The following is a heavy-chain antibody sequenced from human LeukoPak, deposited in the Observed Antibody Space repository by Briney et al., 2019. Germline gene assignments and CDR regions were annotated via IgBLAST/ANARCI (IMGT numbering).Heavy chain of an antibody. Sequence: PGGSLRLSCAASGFTFSSYAMSWVRQAPGKGLEWVSSISSSSSYIYYADSVKGRFTISRDNAKNSLYLQMNSLRAEDTAVYYCARERELLFDYWGQGTLVTVSS. CDR3: ARERELLFDY. J-gene: IGHJ4*02. CDR2: ISSSSSYI. CDR1: GFTFSSYA. V-gene: IGHV3-21*04. D-gene: IGHD2-15*01.